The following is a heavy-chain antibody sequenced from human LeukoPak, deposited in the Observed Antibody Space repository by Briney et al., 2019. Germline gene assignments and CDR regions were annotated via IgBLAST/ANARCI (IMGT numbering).Heavy chain of an antibody. D-gene: IGHD3-10*01. V-gene: IGHV4-59*01. CDR2: IFHTGST. CDR3: ARYGSGNTEFDY. Sequence: PSXTLTLTCSVSGGSISSFYXXWIRQPPGKXXXWIGYIFHTGSTSXXXSLRXXXTMSVDTSKNQFSLRLTSVSAADTAVYYCARYGSGNTEFDYWGQGTLVTVSS. J-gene: IGHJ4*02. CDR1: GGSISSFY.